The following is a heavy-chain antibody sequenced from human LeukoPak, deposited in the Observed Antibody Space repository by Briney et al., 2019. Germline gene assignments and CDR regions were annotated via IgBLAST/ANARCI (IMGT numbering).Heavy chain of an antibody. D-gene: IGHD2-2*02. CDR3: AKDRRYCSSTSCYNSGEIDY. CDR2: ISVSGGST. J-gene: IGHJ4*02. V-gene: IGHV3-23*01. Sequence: PGGSLRLSCAASGSTFSNYVVSWVRQAPGKGLEWVSAISVSGGSTYYAESVKGRFTISRDNSKNTLNLQMNSLRADDTAVYYCAKDRRYCSSTSCYNSGEIDYWGQGILVTVSS. CDR1: GSTFSNYV.